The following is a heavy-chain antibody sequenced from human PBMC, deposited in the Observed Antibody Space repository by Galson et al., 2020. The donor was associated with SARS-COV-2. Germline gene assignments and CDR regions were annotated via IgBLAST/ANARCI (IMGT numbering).Heavy chain of an antibody. CDR2: ISSSSSTI. D-gene: IGHD6-13*01. Sequence: GESLKISCAASGFTFSSYSMNWVRQAPGKGLEWVSYISSSSSTIYYADSVKGRFTISRDNAKNSLYLQMNSLRDEDTAVYYCARLSSSSWYYYYGMDVWGQGTTVTVSS. V-gene: IGHV3-48*02. CDR3: ARLSSSSWYYYYGMDV. CDR1: GFTFSSYS. J-gene: IGHJ6*02.